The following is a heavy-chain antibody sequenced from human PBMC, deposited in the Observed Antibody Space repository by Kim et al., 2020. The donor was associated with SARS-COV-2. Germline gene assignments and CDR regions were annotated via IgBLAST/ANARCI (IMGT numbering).Heavy chain of an antibody. CDR1: GFTFSDYV. CDR2: ISGDGSST. CDR3: ARFPDRYCRGGCYGLDV. Sequence: GGSLRLSCVASGFTFSDYVMNWVRQAPGQGLEWVSFISGDGSSTYYINSVKGRFTISRDNSRNTVYLQMNSLRAEETAKYYCARFPDRYCRGGCYGLDV. V-gene: IGHV3-23*01. J-gene: IGHJ6*01. D-gene: IGHD2-15*01.